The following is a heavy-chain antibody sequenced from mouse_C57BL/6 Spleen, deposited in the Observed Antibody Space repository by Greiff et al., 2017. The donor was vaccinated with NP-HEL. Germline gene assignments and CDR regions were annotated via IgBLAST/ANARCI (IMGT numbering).Heavy chain of an antibody. CDR1: GYAFTNYL. CDR2: INPGSGGT. D-gene: IGHD2-5*01. J-gene: IGHJ4*01. Sequence: VQLQESGAELVRPGTSVKVSCKASGYAFTNYLIEWVKQRPGQGLEWIGVINPGSGGTNYNEKFKGKATLTADKSSSTAYMQLSSLTSEDSAVYFCARKSNYYYYAMDYWGQGTSVTVSS. CDR3: ARKSNYYYYAMDY. V-gene: IGHV1-54*01.